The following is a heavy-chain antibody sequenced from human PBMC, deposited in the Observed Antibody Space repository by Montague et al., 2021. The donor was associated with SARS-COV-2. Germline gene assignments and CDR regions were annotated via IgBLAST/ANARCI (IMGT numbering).Heavy chain of an antibody. V-gene: IGHV3-48*03. Sequence: SLRLSCSASGFTFSSYEMNWVRQAPGKGLKWVSYISSSGSTIYYXDSVKGRFTISRDNAKNSLYLQMNSLRVEDTAVYYCARGASDWLLWGYGMDVWGQGTTVTVSS. CDR1: GFTFSSYE. CDR2: ISSSGSTI. J-gene: IGHJ6*02. D-gene: IGHD3/OR15-3a*01. CDR3: ARGASDWLLWGYGMDV.